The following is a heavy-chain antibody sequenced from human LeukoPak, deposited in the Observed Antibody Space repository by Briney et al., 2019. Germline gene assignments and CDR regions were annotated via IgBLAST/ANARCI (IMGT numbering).Heavy chain of an antibody. J-gene: IGHJ4*02. CDR3: ARDPRYSGSYYDYYFDY. CDR2: INPSGGST. D-gene: IGHD1-26*01. Sequence: ASVKVSCKASGYTFTSYYMHWVRQAPGQGLEWMGIINPSGGSTSYARKFQGRVTMTRDTSTSTVYMELSSLRSEDTAVYYCARDPRYSGSYYDYYFDYWGQGTLVTVSS. CDR1: GYTFTSYY. V-gene: IGHV1-46*01.